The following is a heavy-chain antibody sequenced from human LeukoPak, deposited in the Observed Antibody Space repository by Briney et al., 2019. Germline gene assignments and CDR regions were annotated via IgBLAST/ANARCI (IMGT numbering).Heavy chain of an antibody. Sequence: SQTLSLTCTVSGGSISSGDYYWSWIRQPPGKGLEWIGYIYYSGSTYYNPSLKSRVTISVDTSKNQFSLKLSSVTAADTAVYYCARVPQLPSFIVVVPAANAFDIWGQGTMVTVSS. D-gene: IGHD2-2*01. CDR2: IYYSGST. CDR3: ARVPQLPSFIVVVPAANAFDI. J-gene: IGHJ3*02. V-gene: IGHV4-30-4*08. CDR1: GGSISSGDYY.